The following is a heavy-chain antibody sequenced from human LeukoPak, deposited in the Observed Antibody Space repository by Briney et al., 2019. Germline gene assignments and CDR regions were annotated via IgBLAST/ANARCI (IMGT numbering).Heavy chain of an antibody. Sequence: PGGSLRLSCAASGFTFSSYGMHWVRQAPGKGLEWVAVIWYDGSNKYYADSVKGRFTISRDNSKNTLYLQMNSLRAEDTAVYYCARAPWWRFLEWLLSPNYFDYWGQGTLVTVSS. CDR2: IWYDGSNK. D-gene: IGHD3-3*01. CDR3: ARAPWWRFLEWLLSPNYFDY. V-gene: IGHV3-33*01. CDR1: GFTFSSYG. J-gene: IGHJ4*02.